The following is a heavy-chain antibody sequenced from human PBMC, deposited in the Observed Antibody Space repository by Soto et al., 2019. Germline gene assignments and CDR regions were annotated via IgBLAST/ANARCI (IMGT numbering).Heavy chain of an antibody. D-gene: IGHD3-22*01. CDR1: GYTFTSYA. Sequence: VKVSCKASGYTFTSYAMHWVRQAPGQRLEWMGWINAGNGNTKYSQKSQGRVTITRDTSASTAYMELSSLRSEDTAVYYCARLHPYYYDSSGYPDWGQGTLVTVSS. V-gene: IGHV1-3*01. J-gene: IGHJ4*02. CDR3: ARLHPYYYDSSGYPD. CDR2: INAGNGNT.